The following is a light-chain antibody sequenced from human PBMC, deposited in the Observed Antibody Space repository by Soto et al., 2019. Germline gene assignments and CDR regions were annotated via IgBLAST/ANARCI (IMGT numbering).Light chain of an antibody. CDR2: DVT. CDR1: SSDVGGYIY. CDR3: AAWDDSLSGLYV. Sequence: QSVLTQPASVSGSPGQSITISCTGTSSDVGGYIYVSWYQQHPGKAPKLMIYDVTSRPSGVSYRFSGSKSGTSASLAISGLRSEDEADYYCAAWDDSLSGLYVFGTGTKVTVL. J-gene: IGLJ1*01. V-gene: IGLV2-14*01.